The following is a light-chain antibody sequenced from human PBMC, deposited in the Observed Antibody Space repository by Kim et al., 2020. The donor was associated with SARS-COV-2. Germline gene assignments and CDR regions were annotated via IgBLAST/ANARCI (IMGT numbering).Light chain of an antibody. V-gene: IGLV1-51*01. Sequence: KVTTACPGDNSNIGINYVACYQHLPGTAPKLLIYDNVKRPSGTPDRFSGSKSGTSATLDITGLQTGDEADYYCATWDTRLSAGVFGGGTKVTVL. CDR1: NSNIGINY. CDR2: DNV. J-gene: IGLJ3*02. CDR3: ATWDTRLSAGV.